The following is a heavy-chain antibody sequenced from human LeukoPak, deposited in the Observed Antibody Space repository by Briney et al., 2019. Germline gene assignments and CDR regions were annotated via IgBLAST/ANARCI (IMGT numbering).Heavy chain of an antibody. CDR2: IYSGGSS. CDR1: GFTVCSNY. V-gene: IGHV3-53*01. D-gene: IGHD2-2*01. J-gene: IGHJ6*04. CDR3: ATQSTTYCSSTSCYYYYYGMDV. Sequence: GGSLRLSCAASGFTVCSNYMSWVRQAPGKGLEWVSVIYSGGSSYYADSVKGRFTISRDNSKNTLYLQMNSLRAEDTAVYYCATQSTTYCSSTSCYYYYYGMDVWGKGTTVTVSS.